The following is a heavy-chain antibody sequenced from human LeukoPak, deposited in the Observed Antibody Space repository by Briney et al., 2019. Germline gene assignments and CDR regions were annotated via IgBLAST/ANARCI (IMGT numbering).Heavy chain of an antibody. V-gene: IGHV3-23*01. CDR3: AKLYYDILTSYSLFDY. Sequence: GGSLRLSCTASGFTFSSYAMSWVRQAPGKGLEWVSPISGSGGSTYYADSVKGRFTISRDNSKNTLYLQMNNLRAEDTAVYYCAKLYYDILTSYSLFDYWGQGTLVTVSS. CDR1: GFTFSSYA. J-gene: IGHJ4*02. CDR2: ISGSGGST. D-gene: IGHD3-9*01.